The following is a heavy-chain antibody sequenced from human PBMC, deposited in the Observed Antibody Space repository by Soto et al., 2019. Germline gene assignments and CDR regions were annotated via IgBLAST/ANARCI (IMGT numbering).Heavy chain of an antibody. CDR2: MNPNTGDT. CDR3: ARGDGYIFDY. V-gene: IGHV1-8*01. CDR1: GYTFISYD. J-gene: IGHJ4*02. Sequence: QVQLVQSGAEVKKSGASVKVSCKASGYTFISYDINWVRQATGQGLEWMGWMNPNTGDTGYAQTFQGRVTMTRNTSINTANLELSSLRSDDTAVYFCARGDGYIFDYWGQGTLVTVSS. D-gene: IGHD5-12*01.